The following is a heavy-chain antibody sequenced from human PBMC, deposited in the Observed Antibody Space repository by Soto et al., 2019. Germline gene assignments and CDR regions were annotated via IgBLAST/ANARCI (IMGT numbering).Heavy chain of an antibody. J-gene: IGHJ5*02. CDR2: INPNSGGT. CDR1: GYIFTDYY. D-gene: IGHD2-21*02. Sequence: ASVKVSCKASGYIFTDYYINWVRQAPGQGLEWMGGINPNSGGTNYAQKFQGRVTMTTDTSISTVYMELRRLTSDDTAVYYCARPYCGSNSCHNWFDPWGQGTLVTVSS. CDR3: ARPYCGSNSCHNWFDP. V-gene: IGHV1-2*02.